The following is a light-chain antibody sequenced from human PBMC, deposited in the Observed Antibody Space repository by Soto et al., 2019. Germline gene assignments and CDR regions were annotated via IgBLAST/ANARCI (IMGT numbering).Light chain of an antibody. CDR2: AVS. V-gene: IGKV1-17*01. Sequence: DIPMTQSPSSLSASVGDRVTITCRASQGIGNDLGWFQQKPGKAPKRLIYAVSSLHSGVPSRFRGSRSGTEFTLTISSLQPEDFATYYCLQHTTYPWTFGQGTNVEIK. CDR1: QGIGND. CDR3: LQHTTYPWT. J-gene: IGKJ1*01.